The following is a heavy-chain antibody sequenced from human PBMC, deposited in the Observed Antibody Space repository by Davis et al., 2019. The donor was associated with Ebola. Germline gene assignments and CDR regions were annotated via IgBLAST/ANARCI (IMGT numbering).Heavy chain of an antibody. D-gene: IGHD2-21*02. CDR1: GFSFSTYT. CDR3: ARDRYGDYAVDS. CDR2: ISSSSSGV. J-gene: IGHJ4*02. Sequence: GRSLRLSCAASGFSFSTYTLNWVRQAPGKGLEWVSSISSSSSGVYYADSVKGRFTISRDNAQNSLHLQMTSLRVEDTAVYYCARDRYGDYAVDSWGQGTLVTVSS. V-gene: IGHV3-21*01.